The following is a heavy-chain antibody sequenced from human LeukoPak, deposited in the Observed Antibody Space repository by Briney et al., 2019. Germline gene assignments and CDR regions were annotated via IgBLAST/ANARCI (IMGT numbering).Heavy chain of an antibody. D-gene: IGHD5-24*01. CDR1: SGSISNYY. CDR3: ARVEMATAGGFDY. Sequence: SETLSLTCTVSSGSISNYYWSWIRQPPGKGLEWIGYIYYSGSTNYNPSLKSRVTISVDTSKNQFSLKLSSVTAADTAVYYCARVEMATAGGFDYWGQGTLVTVSS. J-gene: IGHJ4*02. V-gene: IGHV4-59*08. CDR2: IYYSGST.